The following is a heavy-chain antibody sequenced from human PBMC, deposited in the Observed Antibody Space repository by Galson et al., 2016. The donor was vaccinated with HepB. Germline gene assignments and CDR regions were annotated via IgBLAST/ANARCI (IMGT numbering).Heavy chain of an antibody. CDR3: AKGGVPAVYYYYYGMDV. CDR2: ISGSGGST. CDR1: GFTFNGYA. V-gene: IGHV3-23*01. Sequence: SLRLSCAVSGFTFNGYAMTWVRQAPGKGLEWVSGISGSGGSTYYADSVKGRVTISRDNSKNTLYLQMNSLRAEDTAVYYCAKGGVPAVYYYYYGMDVWGQGTTVTVSS. J-gene: IGHJ6*02. D-gene: IGHD2-2*01.